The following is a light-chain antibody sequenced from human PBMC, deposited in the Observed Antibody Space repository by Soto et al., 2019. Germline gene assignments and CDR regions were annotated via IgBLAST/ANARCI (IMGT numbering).Light chain of an antibody. J-gene: IGKJ2*01. CDR1: QSISSW. CDR3: QQYNSYSPYT. V-gene: IGKV1-5*03. CDR2: KAS. Sequence: DIQMTQSPSTLSASVGDRVTITCRASQSISSWLAWYQQKPGKAPKLLIYKASSLESGVQSRFSGSGSGTEFTRTISSLQPDDFATYYCQQYNSYSPYTFGQGTKLEIK.